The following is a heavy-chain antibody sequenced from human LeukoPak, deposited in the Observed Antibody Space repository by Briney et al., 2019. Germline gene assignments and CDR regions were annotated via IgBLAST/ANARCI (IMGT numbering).Heavy chain of an antibody. V-gene: IGHV4-4*09. J-gene: IGHJ4*02. Sequence: SETLSLTCTVSGDSIINYYWSWIRQPPGKGLEWIGYIYTSGSTKYNPSLKSRVTISGDTSKNQFSLKLSSVTAADTAVYYCARQYSGAYSPFDYWGQGTLLAVSS. CDR2: IYTSGST. CDR1: GDSIINYY. D-gene: IGHD1-26*01. CDR3: ARQYSGAYSPFDY.